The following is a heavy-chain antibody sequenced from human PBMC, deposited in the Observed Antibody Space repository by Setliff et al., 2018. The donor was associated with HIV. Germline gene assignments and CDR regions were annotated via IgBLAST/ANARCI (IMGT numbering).Heavy chain of an antibody. CDR1: GGSTTSGGYY. D-gene: IGHD3-3*01. CDR3: AGFSYNFGVYRFGH. V-gene: IGHV4-31*03. CDR2: IYYSGST. J-gene: IGHJ4*02. Sequence: SETLSLTCSVSGGSTTSGGYYWSWIRQHPGKGLEYIGYIYYSGSTYYNPSLKSRVTMSIDTSTHQFFLNVTSVTAADTAVYYCAGFSYNFGVYRFGHWGQGSLVTVSS.